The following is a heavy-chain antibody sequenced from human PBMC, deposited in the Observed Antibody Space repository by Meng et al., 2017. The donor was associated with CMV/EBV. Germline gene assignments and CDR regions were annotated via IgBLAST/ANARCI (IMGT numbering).Heavy chain of an antibody. CDR1: GFTFSSYA. V-gene: IGHV3-30-3*01. J-gene: IGHJ4*02. Sequence: QVQLVESGGGVVQPGMSLRLSCAASGFTFSSYAMHWVRQAPGKGLEWVAVISYDGSNKYYADSVKGRFTISRDNSKNTLYLQMNSLRAEDTAVYYCAREDACYWGQGTLVTVSS. CDR3: AREDACY. CDR2: ISYDGSNK.